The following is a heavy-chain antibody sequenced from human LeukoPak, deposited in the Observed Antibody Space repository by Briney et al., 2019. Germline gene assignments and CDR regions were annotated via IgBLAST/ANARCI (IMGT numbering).Heavy chain of an antibody. J-gene: IGHJ4*02. CDR1: GFTFDDYA. Sequence: GGSLRLSCAASGFTFDDYAMHWVRQAPGKGLEGVSLISGDGGSTYYADSVKGRFPISRDNSKNSLYLQMNSLRTEDTALYYCAKDYSDYGDSRFDYWGQGTLVTVSS. CDR3: AKDYSDYGDSRFDY. CDR2: ISGDGGST. V-gene: IGHV3-43*02. D-gene: IGHD4-17*01.